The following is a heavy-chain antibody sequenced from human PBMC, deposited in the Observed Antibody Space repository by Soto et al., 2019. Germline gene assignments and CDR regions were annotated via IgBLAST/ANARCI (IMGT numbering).Heavy chain of an antibody. D-gene: IGHD2-21*01. CDR1: GGSVSSGSYY. CDR3: ARDRGGDGYRLDY. CDR2: IYYSGST. Sequence: QVQLQESGPGLVKPSETLSLTCTVSGGSVSSGSYYWSWIRQPPGKGLEWIGYIYYSGSTNYNPFLKRRVTISEDTSKSQFSLKLSSVTAADAAMYYCARDRGGDGYRLDYWGQGTLVTVSS. J-gene: IGHJ4*02. V-gene: IGHV4-61*01.